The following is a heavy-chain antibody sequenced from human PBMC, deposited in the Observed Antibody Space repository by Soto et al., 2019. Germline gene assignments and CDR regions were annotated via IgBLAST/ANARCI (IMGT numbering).Heavy chain of an antibody. D-gene: IGHD2-21*01. CDR2: IWYDGNNK. Sequence: QVQLVESGGGVVQLGGSRSPSWAAPGSPFRNIAIHWVRQLPGKGRGWVAVIWYDGNNKYYADSVKGRLTISRDNSNNTLYVQMTSLRAEDTAVYYCARGLHSLFDYWGQGTLVTVSS. V-gene: IGHV3-33*01. CDR1: GSPFRNIA. CDR3: ARGLHSLFDY. J-gene: IGHJ4*02.